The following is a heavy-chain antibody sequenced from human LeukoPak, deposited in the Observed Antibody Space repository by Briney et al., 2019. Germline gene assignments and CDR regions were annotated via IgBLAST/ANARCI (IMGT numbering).Heavy chain of an antibody. J-gene: IGHJ4*02. CDR3: TRESGSYHGNDY. CDR1: GYTFTGYY. Sequence: ASVKVSCKASGYTFTGYYMHWVRQAPGQGLEWMGRINPNNGGTNYAQKFQSRVTMTGDTSISTAYMELSGLRSDDTAVYYCTRESGSYHGNDYWGQGTLVTVSS. CDR2: INPNNGGT. D-gene: IGHD1-26*01. V-gene: IGHV1-2*06.